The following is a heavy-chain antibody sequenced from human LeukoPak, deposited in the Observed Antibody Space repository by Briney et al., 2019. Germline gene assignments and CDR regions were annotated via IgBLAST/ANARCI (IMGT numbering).Heavy chain of an antibody. D-gene: IGHD4/OR15-4a*01. J-gene: IGHJ4*02. Sequence: GGSLRLSCAASGFSFMNAWMIWVRQAPGKGLEWVGRIKSNADGGTPDYAAPARGRFTISRDDSKNTLYLQMHSLKTEDTAVYYCTTFYHDYSPYWGRGTLVTVSS. CDR2: IKSNADGGTP. CDR1: GFSFMNAW. CDR3: TTFYHDYSPY. V-gene: IGHV3-15*01.